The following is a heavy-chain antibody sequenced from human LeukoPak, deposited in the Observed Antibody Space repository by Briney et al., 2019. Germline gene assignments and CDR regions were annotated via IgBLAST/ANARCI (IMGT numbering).Heavy chain of an antibody. CDR3: ARDSGDYYGSGSRFDP. D-gene: IGHD3-10*01. J-gene: IGHJ5*02. CDR1: GYRFTGYY. CDR2: INPNNGGT. Sequence: GASVKVSCKASGYRFTGYYTHWVRQAPGQGLEWMGWINPNNGGTNYAQKFQGRVTMARDTSITTTYMELSSLRSDDTAVYYCARDSGDYYGSGSRFDPWGQGTLVTVSS. V-gene: IGHV1-2*02.